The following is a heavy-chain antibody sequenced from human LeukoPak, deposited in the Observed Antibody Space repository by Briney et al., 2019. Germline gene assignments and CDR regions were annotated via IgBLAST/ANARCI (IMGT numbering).Heavy chain of an antibody. CDR1: GYSFTSYW. Sequence: GESLKISCKGSGYSFTSYWIGWVRPMPGKGLEWMGIIYPGDSDTRYSPSFQGQVTISADKSISTAYLQWSSLKASDTAMYYCARQLGAVAGTSFFNPWGQGTLVTVSS. V-gene: IGHV5-51*01. CDR3: ARQLGAVAGTSFFNP. J-gene: IGHJ5*02. D-gene: IGHD6-19*01. CDR2: IYPGDSDT.